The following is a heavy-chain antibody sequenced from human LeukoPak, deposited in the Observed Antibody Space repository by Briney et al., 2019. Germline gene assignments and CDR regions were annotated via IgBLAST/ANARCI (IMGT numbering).Heavy chain of an antibody. D-gene: IGHD1-26*01. Sequence: GGPLSLSFAASGFTFISFWWSGAGQAPAKGREWVAVISYDGSNKYYADSVKGRFTISRDNSKNTLYLQMNSLRAEDTAVYYCARDVVGATLPYNWFDPWGQGTLVTVSS. CDR2: ISYDGSNK. V-gene: IGHV3-30*03. CDR3: ARDVVGATLPYNWFDP. J-gene: IGHJ5*02. CDR1: GFTFISFW.